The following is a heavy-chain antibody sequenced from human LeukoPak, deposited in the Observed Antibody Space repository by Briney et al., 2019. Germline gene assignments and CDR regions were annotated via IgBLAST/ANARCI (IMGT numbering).Heavy chain of an antibody. J-gene: IGHJ3*02. CDR1: GYTFTGYY. Sequence: GASVKVSCKASGYTFTGYYMHWVRQAPGQGLEWMGWINPNSGGTNYAQKFQGRVTMTRDTSISTAYMELSRLRSDDTAVYYCARRGMATTHNAFDIWGQGTMVTVSS. CDR2: INPNSGGT. CDR3: ARRGMATTHNAFDI. D-gene: IGHD5-12*01. V-gene: IGHV1-2*02.